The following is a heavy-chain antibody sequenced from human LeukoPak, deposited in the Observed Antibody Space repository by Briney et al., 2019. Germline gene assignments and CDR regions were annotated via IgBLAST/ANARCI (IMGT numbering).Heavy chain of an antibody. D-gene: IGHD3-22*01. J-gene: IGHJ4*02. CDR3: ARGSYYDSSGPVDF. Sequence: SETLSLTCTVSGGSISTYYWSWIRQPPGKGLEWIGYIYYSGTNYNPSLKSRVTISVDTSKTQFSLKVSSVTAADTAVYYCARGSYYDSSGPVDFWGQGTLVTVSS. CDR2: IYYSGT. CDR1: GGSISTYY. V-gene: IGHV4-59*01.